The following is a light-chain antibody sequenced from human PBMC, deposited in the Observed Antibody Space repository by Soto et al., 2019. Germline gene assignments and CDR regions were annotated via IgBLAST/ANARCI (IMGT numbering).Light chain of an antibody. V-gene: IGKV1-5*01. CDR2: DAS. J-gene: IGKJ1*01. CDR1: QSISSW. CDR3: QQYNTYWT. Sequence: DIQMTQSPSTLSASVGDRVTITCRASQSISSWLAWYQQKPGKAPKLLIYDASSLESGVPLRFSGSGSGTEFTLTISSLQPDDFATYYCQQYNTYWTFGQGTRWISN.